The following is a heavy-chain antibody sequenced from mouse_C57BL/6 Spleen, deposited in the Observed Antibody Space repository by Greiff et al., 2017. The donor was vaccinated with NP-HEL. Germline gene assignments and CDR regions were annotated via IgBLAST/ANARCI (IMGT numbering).Heavy chain of an antibody. D-gene: IGHD2-3*01. J-gene: IGHJ1*03. CDR1: GFTFSDYG. Sequence: EVKLVESGGGLVKPGGSLKLSCAASGFTFSDYGMHWVRQAPEKGLEWVAYISSGSSTIYYADTVKGRFTISRDNAKNTLFLQMTSLRSEDTAMYYCARNGYYVDWYFDVWGTGTTVTVSS. CDR3: ARNGYYVDWYFDV. V-gene: IGHV5-17*01. CDR2: ISSGSSTI.